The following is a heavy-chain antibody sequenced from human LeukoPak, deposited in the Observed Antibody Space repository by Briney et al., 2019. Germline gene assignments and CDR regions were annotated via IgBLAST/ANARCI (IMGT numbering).Heavy chain of an antibody. CDR3: AKGPVGELSSLNAFDI. CDR1: GFTFSKYA. J-gene: IGHJ3*02. Sequence: GGSLRLSCAASGFTFSKYAMSWVRQAPGKGLEWVSGISWNSGSIAYADSVKGRFTISRDNARNSLYLQMNSLRAEDMALYYCAKGPVGELSSLNAFDIWGQGTMVTVSS. V-gene: IGHV3-9*03. CDR2: ISWNSGSI. D-gene: IGHD3-16*02.